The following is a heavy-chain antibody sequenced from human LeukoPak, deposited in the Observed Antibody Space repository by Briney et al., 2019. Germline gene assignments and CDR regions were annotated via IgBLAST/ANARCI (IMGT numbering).Heavy chain of an antibody. Sequence: LETLSLACTVSGYSISSGYYWGWIRQPPGKGLEWIGSIYHSGSTYYNPSLKSRVTISVDTSKNQFSLKLSSVTAADTAVYYCARVYSYGAFDIWGQGTMVTVSS. CDR2: IYHSGST. CDR3: ARVYSYGAFDI. CDR1: GYSISSGYY. D-gene: IGHD5-18*01. J-gene: IGHJ3*02. V-gene: IGHV4-38-2*02.